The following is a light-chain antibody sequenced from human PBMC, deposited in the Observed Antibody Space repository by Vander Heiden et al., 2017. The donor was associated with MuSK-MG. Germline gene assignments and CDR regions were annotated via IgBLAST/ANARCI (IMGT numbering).Light chain of an antibody. CDR1: QSVSSSY. J-gene: IGKJ2*01. CDR2: VAS. CDR3: QQNCCSPPYT. Sequence: EIVLTQSPGTLSLSPGERATLSCRASQSVSSSYLSWYQQKPGQAPRLLIYVASSRHTRTDFTLTISRLKPEAFAVYYCQQNCCSPPYTFGPGTKLELK. V-gene: IGKV3-20*01.